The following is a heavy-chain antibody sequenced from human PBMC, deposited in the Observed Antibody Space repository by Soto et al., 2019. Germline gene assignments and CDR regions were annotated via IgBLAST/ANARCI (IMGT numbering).Heavy chain of an antibody. CDR1: GVTLKSRA. D-gene: IGHD6-19*01. Sequence: SVKASWKESGVTLKSRARRWVQQAPGQGLEWMGGIIPIFGTANYAQKFQGRVTITADESTSTAYMELSSLRSEDTAVYYCARLEYSSGWFWFDPRVQGTLVIVSS. CDR2: IIPIFGTA. V-gene: IGHV1-69*13. J-gene: IGHJ5*02. CDR3: ARLEYSSGWFWFDP.